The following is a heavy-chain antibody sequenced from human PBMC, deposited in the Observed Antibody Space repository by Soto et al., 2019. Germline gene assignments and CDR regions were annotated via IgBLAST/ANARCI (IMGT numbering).Heavy chain of an antibody. J-gene: IGHJ5*02. CDR2: IIPILGIA. CDR3: ARDSNDQYCSSTSCYFNWFDP. Sequence: SVKVSCKASGGTFSSYTISWVRQAPGQGLEWKGRIIPILGIANYAQKFQGRVTITADKSTSTAYMELSSLRSEDTAVYYCARDSNDQYCSSTSCYFNWFDPWGQGTLVTVSS. D-gene: IGHD2-2*01. CDR1: GGTFSSYT. V-gene: IGHV1-69*04.